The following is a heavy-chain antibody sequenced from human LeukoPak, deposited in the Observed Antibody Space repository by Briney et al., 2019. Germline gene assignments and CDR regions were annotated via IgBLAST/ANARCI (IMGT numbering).Heavy chain of an antibody. CDR2: IYTGGST. CDR3: ARGYDYGDYWFDP. D-gene: IGHD4-17*01. V-gene: IGHV4-61*02. J-gene: IGHJ5*02. CDR1: GGSISSGSYY. Sequence: SETLSLTCTVSGGSISSGSYYWTWIRQPAGKGLEWIGRIYTGGSTNYNPSLKSRVTISMDTSKNQFSLNLSSVTAADTAVYYCARGYDYGDYWFDPWGQGTLVTVSS.